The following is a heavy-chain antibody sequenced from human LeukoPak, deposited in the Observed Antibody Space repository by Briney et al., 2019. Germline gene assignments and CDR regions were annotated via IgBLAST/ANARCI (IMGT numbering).Heavy chain of an antibody. Sequence: GGSLRLSCTASGFSFSSYWMHWVRQVPGKGLVWVSRINSDGSNYYADSVKGRFTISRDNSMNTLYLQMNSLRAEDTAVYYCASSPTVTTNWGQGTLVTVSS. V-gene: IGHV3-74*01. CDR3: ASSPTVTTN. D-gene: IGHD4-17*01. J-gene: IGHJ4*02. CDR1: GFSFSSYW. CDR2: INSDGSN.